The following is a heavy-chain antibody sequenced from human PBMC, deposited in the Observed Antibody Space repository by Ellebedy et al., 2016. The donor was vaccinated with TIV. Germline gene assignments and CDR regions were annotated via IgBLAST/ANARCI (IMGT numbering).Heavy chain of an antibody. CDR1: GFTFSSHT. J-gene: IGHJ4*02. CDR2: ISSANKYI. D-gene: IGHD2-15*01. CDR3: ARVGVIAANDY. Sequence: GESLKISCAASGFTFSSHTMSWVRQAPGKGLEWVSCISSANKYIYYADSVTGRFTVSRDNAKDSLYLQINSLRAEDTAIYYCARVGVIAANDYWGQGTLVTVSS. V-gene: IGHV3-21*01.